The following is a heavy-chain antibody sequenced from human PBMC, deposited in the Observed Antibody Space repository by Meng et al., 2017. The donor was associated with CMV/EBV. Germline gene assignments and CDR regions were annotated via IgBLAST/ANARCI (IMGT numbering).Heavy chain of an antibody. Sequence: GESLKICCAASGFTFSSYAMHWVRQAPGKGLEWVAVISYDGSNKYYADSVKGRFTISRDNSKNTLYLQMNSLRAEDTAVYYCARGVRTIQAAEYDYWGQGTLVTVSS. CDR1: GFTFSSYA. CDR2: ISYDGSNK. CDR3: ARGVRTIQAAEYDY. D-gene: IGHD2-15*01. J-gene: IGHJ4*02. V-gene: IGHV3-30-3*01.